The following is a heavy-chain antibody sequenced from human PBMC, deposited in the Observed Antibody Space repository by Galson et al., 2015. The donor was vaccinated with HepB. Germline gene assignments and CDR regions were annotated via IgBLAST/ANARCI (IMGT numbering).Heavy chain of an antibody. CDR3: ARLSAGCYDY. V-gene: IGHV1-24*01. CDR2: FDPEDGET. D-gene: IGHD2-15*01. Sequence: SVKVSCKVSGYTLTELSMHWVRQAPGKGLEWMGGFDPEDGETIYAQKFQGRVTMTEDTSTDTAYMELSSLSSVTAADTAVYYCARLSAGCYDYWGQGTLVTVSS. CDR1: GYTLTELS. J-gene: IGHJ4*02.